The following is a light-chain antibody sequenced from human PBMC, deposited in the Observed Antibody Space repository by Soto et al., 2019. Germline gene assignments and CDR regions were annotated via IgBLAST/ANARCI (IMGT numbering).Light chain of an antibody. V-gene: IGKV1-33*01. CDR1: QNINNY. CDR2: DAS. J-gene: IGKJ5*01. Sequence: DIQMTQSPSSLSASVGDRVTITCQASQNINNYLNWFQQKPGKAPKLLINDASNLQTGVPSRFSGSGSGTDFTLVISRLQPEDIATYYCQQYENLPTFGQGTRLEI. CDR3: QQYENLPT.